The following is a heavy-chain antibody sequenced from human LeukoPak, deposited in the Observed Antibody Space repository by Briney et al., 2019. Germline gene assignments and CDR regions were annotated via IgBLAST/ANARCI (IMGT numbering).Heavy chain of an antibody. J-gene: IGHJ4*02. V-gene: IGHV4-34*01. CDR1: GGTFSGYY. Sequence: SETLSLTCAVYGGTFSGYYWSWIRQPPGKGLEWIGEINHSGSTNYNPSLKSRVTISVDTSKNQFSLKLSSVTAADTAVYYCASRGIAAAEGIDYWGQGTLVTVSS. D-gene: IGHD6-13*01. CDR3: ASRGIAAAEGIDY. CDR2: INHSGST.